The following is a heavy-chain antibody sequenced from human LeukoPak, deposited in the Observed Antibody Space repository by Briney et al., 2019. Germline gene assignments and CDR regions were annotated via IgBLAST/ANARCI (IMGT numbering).Heavy chain of an antibody. V-gene: IGHV3-9*01. CDR1: GFTFDDYA. D-gene: IGHD3-10*01. Sequence: PGRSLRLSCAASGFTFDDYAMHWVRQAPGKGLEWVSGISWNSGNIGYADSVKGRFTISRDNAKNSLYLQMNSLRAEDTAVYYCALNPDYYGSGSFDYWSQGTLVTVSS. J-gene: IGHJ4*02. CDR2: ISWNSGNI. CDR3: ALNPDYYGSGSFDY.